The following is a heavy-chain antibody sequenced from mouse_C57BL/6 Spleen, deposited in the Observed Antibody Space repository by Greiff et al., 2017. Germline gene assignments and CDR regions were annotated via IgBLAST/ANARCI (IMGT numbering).Heavy chain of an antibody. CDR3: ARDGNYYAMDY. D-gene: IGHD2-1*01. CDR2: INPYNGGT. Sequence: EVQLQQSGPVLVKPGASVKMSCKASGYTFPDYYMNWVKQSHGKSLEWIGVINPYNGGTSYNQKFKGKATLTVDKSSSTAYMELNSLTSEDSAVYYFARDGNYYAMDYGGQGTSVTVSS. CDR1: GYTFPDYY. J-gene: IGHJ4*01. V-gene: IGHV1-19*01.